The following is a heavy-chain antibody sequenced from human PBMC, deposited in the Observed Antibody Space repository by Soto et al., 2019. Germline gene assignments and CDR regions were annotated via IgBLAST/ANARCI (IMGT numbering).Heavy chain of an antibody. CDR2: IWYDGSNK. Sequence: GGSLRLSCAASGFTFSSYGMHWVRQAPGKGLELVAVIWYDGSNKYYADSVKGRLTISRDNSKNTLYLQMNSVRAEDTAVYYCARDRDFWSGYYTPDGMDVWGQGTTVTVSS. V-gene: IGHV3-33*01. D-gene: IGHD3-3*01. CDR3: ARDRDFWSGYYTPDGMDV. CDR1: GFTFSSYG. J-gene: IGHJ6*02.